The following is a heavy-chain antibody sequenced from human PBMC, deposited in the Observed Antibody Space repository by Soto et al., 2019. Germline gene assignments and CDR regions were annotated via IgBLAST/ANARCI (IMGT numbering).Heavy chain of an antibody. CDR3: ARAVAVPADFDY. V-gene: IGHV1-3*05. D-gene: IGHD6-19*01. J-gene: IGHJ4*02. Sequence: QVQLVQSGAEEKKPGASVKVSCKASGYTFTGYAMHWVRQAPGQRLEWMGWINAGNGNTKYSQKFQGRVTITRDTSASTAYMELSSLRSEDTAVYYSARAVAVPADFDYWGQGTLVTVAS. CDR2: INAGNGNT. CDR1: GYTFTGYA.